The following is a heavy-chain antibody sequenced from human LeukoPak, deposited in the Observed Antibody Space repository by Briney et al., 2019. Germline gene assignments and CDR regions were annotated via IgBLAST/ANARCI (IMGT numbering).Heavy chain of an antibody. V-gene: IGHV3-30*18. CDR2: ISYDGNTI. J-gene: IGHJ3*01. CDR3: AKDLSVVGAHDSFDV. CDR1: GFTFTSYE. Sequence: GGSLRLSCAASGFTFTSYEMNWVRQAPGKGLEWLTVISYDGNTIYYADSVKGRFTISRDNSKNTLYLQMNSLRIEDTAVYYCAKDLSVVGAHDSFDVWGQGTMVTVSS. D-gene: IGHD1-26*01.